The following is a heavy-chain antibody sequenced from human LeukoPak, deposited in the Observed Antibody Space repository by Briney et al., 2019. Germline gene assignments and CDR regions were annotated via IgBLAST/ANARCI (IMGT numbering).Heavy chain of an antibody. CDR2: VYDSWNN. CDR3: ASYFVGNGGRGY. Sequence: SETLSLTCTVSGDSINSGNSHWTWIRQPPGKGLEWLGSVYDSWNNYNNPSLESRITMSVDTSKNQYSLELSSVIAADTAVYYCASYFVGNGGRGYWGQGALVTVSS. J-gene: IGHJ4*02. V-gene: IGHV4-30-4*01. CDR1: GDSINSGNSH. D-gene: IGHD3-10*02.